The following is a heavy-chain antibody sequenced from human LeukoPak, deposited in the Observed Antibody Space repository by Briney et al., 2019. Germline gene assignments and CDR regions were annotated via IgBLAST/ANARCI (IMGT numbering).Heavy chain of an antibody. CDR3: AKVARRYYYDSSGPDDAFDI. V-gene: IGHV3-9*03. J-gene: IGHJ3*02. CDR2: ISWNSGSI. D-gene: IGHD3-22*01. CDR1: GFTFDDYA. Sequence: GRSLRLPCAASGFTFDDYAMHWVRQAPGKGLEWVSGISWNSGSIGYADSVKGRFTISRDNAKNSLYLQMNSLRAEDMALYYCAKVARRYYYDSSGPDDAFDIWGQGTMVTVSS.